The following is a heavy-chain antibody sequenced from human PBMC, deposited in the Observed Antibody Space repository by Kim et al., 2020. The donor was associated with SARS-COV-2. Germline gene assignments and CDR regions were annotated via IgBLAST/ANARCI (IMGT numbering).Heavy chain of an antibody. Sequence: IYCADAVQGGFTISQDNAKNTLYLKMNSLRAEDTAVYYCARDGGGYISFDYWGQGTLVTVSS. J-gene: IGHJ4*02. D-gene: IGHD5-12*01. CDR3: ARDGGGYISFDY. V-gene: IGHV3-11*04. CDR2: I.